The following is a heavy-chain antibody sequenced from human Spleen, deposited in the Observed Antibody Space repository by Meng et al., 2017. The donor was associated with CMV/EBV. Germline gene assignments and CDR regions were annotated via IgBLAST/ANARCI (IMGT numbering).Heavy chain of an antibody. J-gene: IGHJ4*02. D-gene: IGHD3-22*01. Sequence: GGSLRLSCAASGFTFSSYSMNWVRQAPGKGLEWVSSISSSSSYIYYADSVKGRFTISRDNSKNTLYLQMNSLRAEDTAVYYCANAGDSSGYYMGNFDDWGQGTLVTVSS. CDR3: ANAGDSSGYYMGNFDD. V-gene: IGHV3-21*04. CDR1: GFTFSSYS. CDR2: ISSSSSYI.